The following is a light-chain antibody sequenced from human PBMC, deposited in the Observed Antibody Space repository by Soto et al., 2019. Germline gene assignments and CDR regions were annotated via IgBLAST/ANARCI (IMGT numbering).Light chain of an antibody. J-gene: IGKJ1*01. Sequence: DIVMTQSPLSLPVTPGEPAYISCRSSQSLLHSNGYNYLDWYLQKPGQSPQLLIYLGSNRASGVPDRFSGSGSGTDFTLKISRVEAEDVGVYYCMPALQTPRTFGQGTKVEIK. CDR1: QSLLHSNGYNY. V-gene: IGKV2-28*01. CDR2: LGS. CDR3: MPALQTPRT.